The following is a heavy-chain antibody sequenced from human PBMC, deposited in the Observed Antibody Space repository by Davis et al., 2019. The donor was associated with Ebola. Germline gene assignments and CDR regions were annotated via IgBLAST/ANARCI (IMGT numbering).Heavy chain of an antibody. Sequence: PSETLSLTCTVSGSSISSGYYWGWIRQPPGKGLEWIGSIYHSGSTYYNPSLKSRVTISVDTSKNQFSLKLSSVTAADTAVYYCARVDRYSSSWFDYCGQGTLVTVSS. J-gene: IGHJ4*02. CDR3: ARVDRYSSSWFDY. CDR1: GSSISSGYY. CDR2: IYHSGST. V-gene: IGHV4-38-2*02. D-gene: IGHD6-13*01.